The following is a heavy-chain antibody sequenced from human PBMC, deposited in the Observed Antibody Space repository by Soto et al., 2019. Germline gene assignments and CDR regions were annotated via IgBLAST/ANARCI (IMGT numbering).Heavy chain of an antibody. Sequence: GGSLRLSCAASGFTFSSYAMHWVRQAPGKGLEWVAVISYDGSNKYYADSVKGRFTISRDNSKNTLYLQMNSLRAEDTAVYYCARKPFSSSDYWGQGTLVTVSS. CDR2: ISYDGSNK. J-gene: IGHJ4*02. V-gene: IGHV3-30-3*01. D-gene: IGHD6-6*01. CDR3: ARKPFSSSDY. CDR1: GFTFSSYA.